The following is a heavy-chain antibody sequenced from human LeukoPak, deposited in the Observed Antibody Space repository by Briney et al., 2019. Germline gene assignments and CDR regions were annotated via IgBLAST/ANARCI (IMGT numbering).Heavy chain of an antibody. J-gene: IGHJ4*02. CDR1: GGSFSGYY. CDR3: AREPLFDY. V-gene: IGHV4-34*01. Sequence: KASETLSLTCAVYGGSFSGYYWSWIRQPPGKGLEWIGEINHSGSTNYNPSLKSRVTISVDTSKNQFSLKLSSVTAADTAVYYCAREPLFDYWGQGTLVTVSS. CDR2: INHSGST.